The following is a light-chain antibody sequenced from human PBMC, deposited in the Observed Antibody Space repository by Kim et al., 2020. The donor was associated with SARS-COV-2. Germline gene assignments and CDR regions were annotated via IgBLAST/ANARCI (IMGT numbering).Light chain of an antibody. CDR1: RLRSYY. CDR2: GKN. V-gene: IGLV3-19*01. CDR3: NSRGSNDNVL. Sequence: ALGHTVKITCQGDRLRSYYATWYQHKPGQAPILVIYGKNNRPSGIPDRFSGSSSGNTASLTITGTQAGDEADYYCNSRGSNDNVLFGGGTQLTVL. J-gene: IGLJ2*01.